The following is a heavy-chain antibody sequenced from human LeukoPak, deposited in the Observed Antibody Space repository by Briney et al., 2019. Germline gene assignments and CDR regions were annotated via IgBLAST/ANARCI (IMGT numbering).Heavy chain of an antibody. CDR2: IGLGGTT. CDR1: GFTLSSYG. V-gene: IGHV3-23*01. J-gene: IGHJ4*02. CDR3: AKTQGYYDC. D-gene: IGHD3-22*01. Sequence: GGSLRLSCAASGFTLSSYGMNWVRHAPGEGLEGGSDIGLGGTTYYADPVKGRFTISRDTSKNTLYLQMNSMTAEETAAYYCAKTQGYYDCWGQGTLVTVSS.